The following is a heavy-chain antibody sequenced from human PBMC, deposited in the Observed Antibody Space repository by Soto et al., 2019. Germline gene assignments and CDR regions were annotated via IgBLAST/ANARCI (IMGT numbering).Heavy chain of an antibody. CDR2: INGDGETT. J-gene: IGHJ3*02. CDR3: AHPRGYGVFDAYDI. D-gene: IGHD4-17*01. CDR1: DFIFGTFA. V-gene: IGHV3-23*01. Sequence: GGSLRLSCVGSDFIFGTFAMSWVRQAPGKGLEWVSGINGDGETTYYAASVKGRFTISRDNSKHMLFLQMNSLGTEDTAVYYCAHPRGYGVFDAYDIWGQGAMVTVSS.